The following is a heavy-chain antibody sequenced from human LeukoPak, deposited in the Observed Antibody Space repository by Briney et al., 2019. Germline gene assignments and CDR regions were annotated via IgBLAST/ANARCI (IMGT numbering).Heavy chain of an antibody. CDR1: GGSISSYY. J-gene: IGHJ3*02. CDR3: ARTPLWFGREDAFDI. V-gene: IGHV4-59*01. Sequence: PSETLSLTCTVSGGSISSYYWSWIRQPPGKGLEWIGYIYYSGSTNYNPSLKSRVTISVDTSKNQFSLKLSSVTAADTAAYYCARTPLWFGREDAFDIWGQGTMVTVSS. CDR2: IYYSGST. D-gene: IGHD3-10*01.